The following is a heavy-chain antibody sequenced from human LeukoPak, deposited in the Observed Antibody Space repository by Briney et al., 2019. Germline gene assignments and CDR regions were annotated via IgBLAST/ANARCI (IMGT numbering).Heavy chain of an antibody. V-gene: IGHV4-59*08. CDR1: GASVSSSH. CDR2: LSYTGKT. J-gene: IGHJ5*02. D-gene: IGHD6-13*01. CDR3: AGLHFAASEEFDP. Sequence: PSETLSLTCVVSGASVSSSHWNWIRQLPGKRLEWIGCLSYTGKTDYNPSLTSRVTISLDTSKNQVSLNLNSVTAADTAVYYCAGLHFAASEEFDPWGQGILVTVSS.